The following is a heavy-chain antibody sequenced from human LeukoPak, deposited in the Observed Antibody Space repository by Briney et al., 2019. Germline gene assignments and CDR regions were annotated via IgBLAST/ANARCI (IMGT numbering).Heavy chain of an antibody. CDR1: GFTFSNYG. Sequence: PGRSLRLSCASSGFTFSNYGMHWVRQAPGKGLAWVAVIWYDGSNKYYADSVKGRFTISRDNSKNTLYLQMNSLRAEDTAVYYCARDMARGVIIPSESWGQGTLVSVPS. CDR3: ARDMARGVIIPSES. D-gene: IGHD3-10*01. CDR2: IWYDGSNK. J-gene: IGHJ4*02. V-gene: IGHV3-33*01.